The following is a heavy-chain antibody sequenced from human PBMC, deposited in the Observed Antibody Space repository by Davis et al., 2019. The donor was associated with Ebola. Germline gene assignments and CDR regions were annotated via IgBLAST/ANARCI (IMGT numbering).Heavy chain of an antibody. CDR3: TGTTAPSLDY. CDR1: GFTFSGSA. CDR2: IRSKANSYAT. J-gene: IGHJ4*02. V-gene: IGHV3-73*01. Sequence: PGGSLRLSCAASGFTFSGSAMHWVRQASGKGLEWVGRIRSKANSYATAYAASVKGRFTISRDDSKNTAYLQMNSLKTEDTAVYYCTGTTAPSLDYWGQGTLVTVSS. D-gene: IGHD2/OR15-2a*01.